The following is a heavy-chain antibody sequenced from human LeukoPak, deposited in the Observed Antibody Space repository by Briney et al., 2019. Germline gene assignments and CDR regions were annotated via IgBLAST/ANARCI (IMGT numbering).Heavy chain of an antibody. CDR1: GYSFPTYW. J-gene: IGHJ4*02. V-gene: IGHV5-51*01. Sequence: GESLKISCKGSGYSFPTYWIGWVRQMPGKGLEWMGIIYPGDSDTRYSPSFQGQVTISADKSISTAYLQWSSLKASDTAMYYCARPNSSGWHAVDYWRQGTLVTVSS. CDR3: ARPNSSGWHAVDY. D-gene: IGHD6-19*01. CDR2: IYPGDSDT.